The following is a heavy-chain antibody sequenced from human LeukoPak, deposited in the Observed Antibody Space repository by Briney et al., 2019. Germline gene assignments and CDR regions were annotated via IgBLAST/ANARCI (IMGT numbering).Heavy chain of an antibody. CDR3: ARDLIYYDSRGYHNDAFDI. Sequence: SETLSLTCTVSGYSISSGYYWGWIRQPPGKGLEWIGSIYHSGSTYYNPSLKSRVTISVDTSKNQFSLKMKSVTAADTAVYYCARDLIYYDSRGYHNDAFDIWGQGTMVTVSS. D-gene: IGHD3-22*01. J-gene: IGHJ3*02. CDR1: GYSISSGYY. V-gene: IGHV4-38-2*02. CDR2: IYHSGST.